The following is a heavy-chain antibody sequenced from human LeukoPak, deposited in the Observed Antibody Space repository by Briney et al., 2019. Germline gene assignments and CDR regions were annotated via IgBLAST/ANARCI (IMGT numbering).Heavy chain of an antibody. V-gene: IGHV3-21*01. CDR2: ISSSSSYI. Sequence: GGSLRLSCAASGFTFSSYSMNWVRQAPGKGLEWVSSISSSSSYIYYADSVKGRFTISRDNAKNSLYPQMNSLRAEDTAVYYCARGPPTGSFDYWGQGTLVTVSS. D-gene: IGHD2-8*02. CDR1: GFTFSSYS. CDR3: ARGPPTGSFDY. J-gene: IGHJ4*02.